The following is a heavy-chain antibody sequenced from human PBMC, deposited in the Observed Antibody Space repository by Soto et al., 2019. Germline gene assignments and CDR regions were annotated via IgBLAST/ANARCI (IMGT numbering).Heavy chain of an antibody. D-gene: IGHD2-2*01. V-gene: IGHV4-59*08. CDR3: AGRDCSGTNCYYLDYYYMDV. Sequence: QVQLQESGPGLVRPSETLSLTCTVSGGSFSSYYWTWIRQSPGKGLEWIGYIYYSGGTDYNRSLSCRLAISKDTCKNQFSLRLNSMTSADTAVYYCAGRDCSGTNCYYLDYYYMDVWGKGTTVTVSS. CDR2: IYYSGGT. J-gene: IGHJ6*03. CDR1: GGSFSSYY.